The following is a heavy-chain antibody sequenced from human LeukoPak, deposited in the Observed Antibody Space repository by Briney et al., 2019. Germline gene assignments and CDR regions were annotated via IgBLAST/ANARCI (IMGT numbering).Heavy chain of an antibody. CDR1: GGSISSYY. CDR2: IYYSGGT. Sequence: PSETLSLTCTVSGGSISSYYWSWIRQPPGKGLECIGYIYYSGGTNFNPSLKSRVTISIDASKNKFSLKLRSATAADTAVYYCARASTERNWFDPWGQGTLVTVSS. J-gene: IGHJ5*02. CDR3: ARASTERNWFDP. V-gene: IGHV4-59*01.